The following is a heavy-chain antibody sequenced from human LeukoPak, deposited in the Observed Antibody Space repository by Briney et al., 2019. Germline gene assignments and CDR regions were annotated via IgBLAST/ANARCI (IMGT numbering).Heavy chain of an antibody. V-gene: IGHV1-69*13. CDR3: ARVMVVAGNGGYFLY. Sequence: GASVKVSCKASGGSLSSFALNWVRQTPGQGLEWMGGIIPIFGSTNHAQKFQVRVTITADESTNTAYMELNSLRSEDTGVYYCARVMVVAGNGGYFLYWGQGTLVTVSS. CDR1: GGSLSSFA. CDR2: IIPIFGST. J-gene: IGHJ1*01. D-gene: IGHD2-15*01.